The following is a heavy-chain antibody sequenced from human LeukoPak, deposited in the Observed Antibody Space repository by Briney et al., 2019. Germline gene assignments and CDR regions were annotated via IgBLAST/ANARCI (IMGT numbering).Heavy chain of an antibody. CDR1: GGSISGYY. Sequence: PSETLSLTCIVSGGSISGYYWSWVRQAPGKGLEWIGYMYYSGSTNQNPSLKSRLTISVDTSKNQVSLKLSSVTAADTAVYYCARALAQPMVRGVIDYWGQGTLVTVSS. J-gene: IGHJ4*02. CDR2: MYYSGST. D-gene: IGHD3-10*01. CDR3: ARALAQPMVRGVIDY. V-gene: IGHV4-59*12.